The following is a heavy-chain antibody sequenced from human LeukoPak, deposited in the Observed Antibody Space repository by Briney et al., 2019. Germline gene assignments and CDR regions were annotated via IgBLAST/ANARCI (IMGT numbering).Heavy chain of an antibody. Sequence: ASVKVSCKASGYTFTGYFMHWVRQAPGQGLEWMAWINPNTGGTNFAQKFQGRVTVTRDTSISTAYTELSRLRSDDTAVYYCARVTMRDGCFDYWGQGTLVTVSS. CDR2: INPNTGGT. CDR1: GYTFTGYF. J-gene: IGHJ4*02. V-gene: IGHV1-2*02. CDR3: ARVTMRDGCFDY. D-gene: IGHD5-24*01.